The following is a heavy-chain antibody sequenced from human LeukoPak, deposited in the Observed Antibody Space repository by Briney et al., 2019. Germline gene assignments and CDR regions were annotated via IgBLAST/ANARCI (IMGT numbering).Heavy chain of an antibody. V-gene: IGHV1-2*02. J-gene: IGHJ4*02. CDR1: GSTFTHYY. CDR3: ARALPMFRGLTSWDY. CDR2: INPNSGGT. Sequence: ASLKVSCKASGSTFTHYYIHWVRQAPGQGLEWMGWINPNSGGTNYAQKFQGRVTMTRGTSISTAYMELSSLRSDDTAVYYCARALPMFRGLTSWDYWGQGTLVTVSS. D-gene: IGHD3-10*01.